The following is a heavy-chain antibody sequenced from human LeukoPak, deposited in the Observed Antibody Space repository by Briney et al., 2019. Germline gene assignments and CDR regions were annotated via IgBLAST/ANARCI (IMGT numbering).Heavy chain of an antibody. J-gene: IGHJ3*02. CDR3: ARRYYYDSSGYHAAFDI. D-gene: IGHD3-22*01. CDR2: IYYSGST. CDR1: GGSISNYY. Sequence: SETLSLTCTVSGGSISNYYWSWIRQPPGKGLEWIGYIYYSGSTNYNPSLKSRVTMSVDTAKNQFSLKLSSVTAADTAVYYCARRYYYDSSGYHAAFDIWGQGTMVTVSS. V-gene: IGHV4-59*08.